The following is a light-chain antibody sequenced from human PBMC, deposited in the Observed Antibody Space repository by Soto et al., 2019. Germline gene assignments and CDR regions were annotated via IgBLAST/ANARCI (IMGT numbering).Light chain of an antibody. J-gene: IGKJ1*01. CDR3: QQYNNWPRT. V-gene: IGKV3-15*01. CDR1: QSVSSN. Sequence: EIVMTQSPATLSVSPGERATLSCRASQSVSSNLAWYQQKPGQAPRLLIYGASTRATGIPARFSGSGSGTEFTLPIISRQSEDFSVYYCQQYNNWPRTFGQGTKVEIK. CDR2: GAS.